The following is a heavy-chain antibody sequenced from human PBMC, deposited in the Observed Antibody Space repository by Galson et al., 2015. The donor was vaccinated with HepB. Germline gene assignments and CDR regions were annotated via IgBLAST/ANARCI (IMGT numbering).Heavy chain of an antibody. D-gene: IGHD2-2*01. CDR2: MNPNSGNT. Sequence: SVKVSCKASGYTFTSYDINWVRQATGQGLEWMGWMNPNSGNTGYAQKFQGSVTMTRNTSISTAYMELSSLRSEDTAMYYCARGSCSSTSCYEYYYYYYGMDVWGQGTTVTVSS. CDR1: GYTFTSYD. CDR3: ARGSCSSTSCYEYYYYYYGMDV. V-gene: IGHV1-8*01. J-gene: IGHJ6*02.